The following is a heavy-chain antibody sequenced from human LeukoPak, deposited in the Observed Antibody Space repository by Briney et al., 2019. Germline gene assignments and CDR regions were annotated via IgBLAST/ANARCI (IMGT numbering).Heavy chain of an antibody. J-gene: IGHJ4*02. CDR2: ITSSGTT. V-gene: IGHV3-48*04. CDR1: GFTFGTYS. D-gene: IGHD6-13*01. Sequence: GGSLRLSCAASGFTFGTYSMNWVRQAPGKGLECVSYITSSGTTYYADSVKGRFTISRDNAKNSLYLQMNSLRAEDTAVYYCASVIIIAAGTDYWGQGTLVTVSS. CDR3: ASVIIIAAGTDY.